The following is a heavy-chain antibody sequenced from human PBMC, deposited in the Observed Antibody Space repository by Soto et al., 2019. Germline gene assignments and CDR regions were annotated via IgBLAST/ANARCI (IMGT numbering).Heavy chain of an antibody. V-gene: IGHV3-7*01. CDR1: GFTFSTLW. CDR2: IKDDGREK. J-gene: IGHJ4*02. D-gene: IGHD3-10*01. Sequence: VQLVESGGGLVQPGGSLRLSCAGSGFTFSTLWMNWVRQAPGKGLEWVATIKDDGREKYYVDSVKGRFTISRDTATNSVYLQMNSLRADDTSVYVCARGSPYTAGMDYWGQGSLVSVSS. CDR3: ARGSPYTAGMDY.